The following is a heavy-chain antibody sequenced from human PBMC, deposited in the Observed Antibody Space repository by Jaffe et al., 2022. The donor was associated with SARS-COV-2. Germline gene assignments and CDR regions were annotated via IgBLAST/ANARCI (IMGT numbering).Heavy chain of an antibody. CDR3: ARVVGYYDSSGYYSRFDY. CDR1: GFTFSSYW. CDR2: IKQDGSEK. J-gene: IGHJ4*02. D-gene: IGHD3-22*01. V-gene: IGHV3-7*01. Sequence: EVQLVESGGGLVQPGGSLRLSCAASGFTFSSYWMSWVRQAPGKGLEWVANIKQDGSEKYYVDSVKGRFTISRDNAKNSLYLQMNSLRAEDTAVYYCARVVGYYDSSGYYSRFDYWGQGTLVTVSS.